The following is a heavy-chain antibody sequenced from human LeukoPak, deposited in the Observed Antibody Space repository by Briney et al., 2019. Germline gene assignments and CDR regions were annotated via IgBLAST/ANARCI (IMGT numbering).Heavy chain of an antibody. Sequence: TGGSLRLSCAASGFSFDDYGMSWVRQTPGKGLEWVGRIKTKNEGGATDYAAPLKGRFTISRDDSKNTLYLQMNSLKTEDTAVYFCSRGLGLTNMDVWGQGTTVTVSS. V-gene: IGHV3-15*01. J-gene: IGHJ6*02. D-gene: IGHD1-1*01. CDR2: IKTKNEGGAT. CDR3: SRGLGLTNMDV. CDR1: GFSFDDYG.